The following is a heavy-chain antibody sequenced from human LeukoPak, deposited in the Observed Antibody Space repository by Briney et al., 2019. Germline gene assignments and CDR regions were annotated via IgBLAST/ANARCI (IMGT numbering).Heavy chain of an antibody. V-gene: IGHV4-34*01. Sequence: SETLSLTCQVYGGSFSGYYWSWIRQPPGKGLEWIGEINHSGSTNYDPSLKSRVTISVDTSKNQFSLKLSSVTAADTAVYYCARRGVVPAARRQFDYWGQGTLVTVSS. J-gene: IGHJ4*02. D-gene: IGHD2-2*01. CDR1: GGSFSGYY. CDR2: INHSGST. CDR3: ARRGVVPAARRQFDY.